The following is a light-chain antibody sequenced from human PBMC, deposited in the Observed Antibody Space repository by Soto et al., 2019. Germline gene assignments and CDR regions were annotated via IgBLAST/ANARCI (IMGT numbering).Light chain of an antibody. CDR1: QSVKNNY. CDR3: QQYGSTPLT. V-gene: IGKV3-20*01. CDR2: DVS. J-gene: IGKJ4*01. Sequence: EIVLTQSPGTLSLSPGERATLSCRASQSVKNNYLAWYQQKPGQAPRFLIYDVSSRATGIPDRFSGSGSGTDFTLTISRLEPEDFAVYYCQQYGSTPLTCGGGTKVDIK.